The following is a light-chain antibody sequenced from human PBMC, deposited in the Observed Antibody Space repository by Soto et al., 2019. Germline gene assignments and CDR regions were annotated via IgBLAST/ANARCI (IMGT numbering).Light chain of an antibody. V-gene: IGLV1-40*01. CDR2: AYI. Sequence: QLVLTQPPSVSGAPGQRVTISCTGSNSNIGTNFDLHWYQQLPGTAPKLLLYAYINRPSGVPARFSGSKSGASASLTITGLQAEDEADYSCHSYDSGLSGYVLGTGTKVTVL. CDR1: NSNIGTNFD. J-gene: IGLJ1*01. CDR3: HSYDSGLSGYV.